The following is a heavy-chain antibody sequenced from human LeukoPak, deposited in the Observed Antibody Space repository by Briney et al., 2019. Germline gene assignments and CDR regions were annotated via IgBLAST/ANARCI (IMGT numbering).Heavy chain of an antibody. Sequence: GGSLRLSCAASGFTFSSYAMHWVRQAPGKGLEWVAVISYDGSNKYYADSVKGRFTISRDNSKNTLYLQMNSLRAEDTAVYYCGGTDYDSSVYPLDYWGQGTLVTVSS. CDR1: GFTFSSYA. V-gene: IGHV3-30-3*01. CDR2: ISYDGSNK. J-gene: IGHJ4*02. CDR3: GGTDYDSSVYPLDY. D-gene: IGHD3-22*01.